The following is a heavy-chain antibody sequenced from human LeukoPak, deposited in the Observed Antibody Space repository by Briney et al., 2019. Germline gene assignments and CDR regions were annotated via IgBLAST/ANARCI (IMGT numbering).Heavy chain of an antibody. CDR2: ISSSGANA. CDR3: AKDIQGSY. CDR1: GFSFNGAA. J-gene: IGHJ4*02. Sequence: GGYLRLSCAASGFSFNGAAMTWVRQAPGKGLDWVSLISSSGANAYYADSVKGRFSISRDNSKNTLYLQMNSLRAEDTAIYYCAKDIQGSYWGQGTLVTVSS. V-gene: IGHV3-23*01.